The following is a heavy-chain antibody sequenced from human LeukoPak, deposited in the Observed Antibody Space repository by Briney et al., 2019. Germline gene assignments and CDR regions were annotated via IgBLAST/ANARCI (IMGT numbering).Heavy chain of an antibody. J-gene: IGHJ4*02. CDR1: GFTFSSYA. D-gene: IGHD3-10*01. CDR2: ISGGDNST. CDR3: AQEWSGNGYVAY. V-gene: IGHV3-23*01. Sequence: GGSLRLSCAASGFTFSSYAMSWVRQAPGKGLQWVSAISGGDNSTYYAGSVKGRFTISRDNSKNALYLQMNSLRVEDTAVYYCAQEWSGNGYVAYWGQGTLVTVSS.